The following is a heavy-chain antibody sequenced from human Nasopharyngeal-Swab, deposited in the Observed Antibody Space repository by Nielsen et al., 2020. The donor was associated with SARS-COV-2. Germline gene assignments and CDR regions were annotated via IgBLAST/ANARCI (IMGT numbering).Heavy chain of an antibody. V-gene: IGHV4-61*01. D-gene: IGHD2-2*01. CDR2: IYYSGST. J-gene: IGHJ3*02. Sequence: SETLSLTCTVSGGSVSSGSYYWSWIRQPPGKGLEWIGYIYYSGSTNYNPSLKSRVTISVDTSKNQFSLKLSSVTAADTAVYYCARDPLVPAASDASDIWGQGTMVTVSS. CDR3: ARDPLVPAASDASDI. CDR1: GGSVSSGSYY.